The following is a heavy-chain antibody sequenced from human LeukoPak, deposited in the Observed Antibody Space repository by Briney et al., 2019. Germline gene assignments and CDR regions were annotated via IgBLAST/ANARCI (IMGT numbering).Heavy chain of an antibody. V-gene: IGHV4-59*08. CDR1: GGSISSYY. J-gene: IGHJ4*02. Sequence: SETLSLTCTVSGGSISSYYWSWIRQPPGRGLEWIGYIYYTGNTNYNPSLKSRVTISVDTSKNQFSLNLSSVTAADTAIYYCARLGGATSPFGYWGQGTLVTVSS. CDR3: ARLGGATSPFGY. D-gene: IGHD1-26*01. CDR2: IYYTGNT.